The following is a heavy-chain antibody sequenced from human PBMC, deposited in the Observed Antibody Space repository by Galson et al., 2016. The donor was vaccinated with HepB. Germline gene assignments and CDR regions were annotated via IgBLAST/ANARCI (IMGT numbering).Heavy chain of an antibody. CDR2: IKQDGGEK. Sequence: SLRLSCAASGFTFTNYGMNWLRQAPGKGLEWVANIKQDGGEKYYVDSVKGRFTISRDNAKNSLFLQMDSLRDEDTAVYYCARALFGSGSYWCMDVWGQGTTVTVSS. CDR1: GFTFTNYG. V-gene: IGHV3-7*01. CDR3: ARALFGSGSYWCMDV. J-gene: IGHJ6*02. D-gene: IGHD3-10*01.